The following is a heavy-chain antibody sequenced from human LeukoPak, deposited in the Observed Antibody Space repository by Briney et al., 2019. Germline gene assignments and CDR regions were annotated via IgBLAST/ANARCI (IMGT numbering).Heavy chain of an antibody. CDR3: ARAGVMLWFGESISYYFDY. Sequence: SETLSLTCTVSGDSISSGDYYWSWIRQPAGKGLEWIGRISSSGSTNYNPSLKSRVTISVDTSKNQFSLKLSSVTAADTAVYYCARAGVMLWFGESISYYFDYWGQGTLVTVSS. CDR2: ISSSGST. J-gene: IGHJ4*02. CDR1: GDSISSGDYY. V-gene: IGHV4-61*02. D-gene: IGHD3-10*01.